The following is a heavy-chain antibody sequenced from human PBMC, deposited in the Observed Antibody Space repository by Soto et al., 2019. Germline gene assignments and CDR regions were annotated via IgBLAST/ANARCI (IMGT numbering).Heavy chain of an antibody. CDR1: ERSISTYYW. CDR3: ATGNVDSMLEY. V-gene: IGHV4-4*02. Sequence: SETMSLTCVGSERSISTYYWLTWVRQPPGKGLEWIGKMFHSGCADYSPSLKSRVTISSDSSKNHFSLRLTAVTPADKAVYYCATGNVDSMLEYWGQGTQVTVSS. CDR2: MFHSGCA. J-gene: IGHJ4*02. D-gene: IGHD3-3*01.